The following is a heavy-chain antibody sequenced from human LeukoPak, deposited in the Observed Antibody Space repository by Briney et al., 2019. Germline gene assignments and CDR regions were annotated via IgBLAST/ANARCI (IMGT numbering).Heavy chain of an antibody. J-gene: IGHJ6*02. Sequence: GGSLRLSCAASGFTFGSYAMHWVRQAPGKGLEWVAVISYDGSNKYYADSVKGRFTISRDNSKNTLYLQMNSLRAEDTAVYYCARVGSSTSSPYGMDVWGQGTTVTVSS. CDR1: GFTFGSYA. V-gene: IGHV3-30*04. CDR3: ARVGSSTSSPYGMDV. D-gene: IGHD2-2*01. CDR2: ISYDGSNK.